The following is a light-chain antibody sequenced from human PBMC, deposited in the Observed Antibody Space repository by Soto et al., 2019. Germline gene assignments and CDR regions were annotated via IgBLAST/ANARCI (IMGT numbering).Light chain of an antibody. V-gene: IGLV4-69*01. Sequence: QSVLAQSPSASASMGASVKLTCTLSNGHNNYAIAWHQQQPEKGPRYLMKLNSDGSHTKGDGIPDRFSGSSSGAERYLTISSLQSEDEADYYCQTWGTGGAVFGGGTQLTVL. CDR3: QTWGTGGAV. CDR1: NGHNNYA. J-gene: IGLJ7*01. CDR2: LNSDGSH.